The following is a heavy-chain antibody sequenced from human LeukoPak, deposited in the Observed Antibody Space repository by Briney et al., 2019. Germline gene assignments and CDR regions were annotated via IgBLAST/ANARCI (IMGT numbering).Heavy chain of an antibody. CDR2: IYTSGST. Sequence: SETLSLTCNVSGGSISSYYWSWIRQPAGKGLEWIGRIYTSGSTNYNPSLKSRVTMSVDTSKNQFSLKLSSVTAADTAVYYRAREIWGAIGEANFDYWGQGTLVTVSS. D-gene: IGHD3-10*01. CDR3: AREIWGAIGEANFDY. V-gene: IGHV4-4*07. J-gene: IGHJ4*02. CDR1: GGSISSYY.